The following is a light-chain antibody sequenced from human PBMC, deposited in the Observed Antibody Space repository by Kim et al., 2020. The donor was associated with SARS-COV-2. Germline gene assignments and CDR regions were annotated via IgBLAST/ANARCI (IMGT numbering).Light chain of an antibody. V-gene: IGKV1-5*03. CDR2: KAS. J-gene: IGKJ4*01. CDR3: QQCNNYPLT. CDR1: QSIINW. Sequence: ASVGDRVTITCRASQSIINWLAWYQQKPGKAPKLLIYKASSLESGVPSRFSGGGSGTEFTLTISSLQPDDFATYYCQQCNNYPLTFGGGTKVDIK.